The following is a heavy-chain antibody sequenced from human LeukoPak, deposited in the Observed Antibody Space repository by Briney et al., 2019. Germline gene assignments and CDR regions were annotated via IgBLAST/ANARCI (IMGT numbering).Heavy chain of an antibody. J-gene: IGHJ4*02. CDR2: IKQDGSEK. CDR3: ARGTNWAFDS. Sequence: PGGSLRLSCAASGFTFSTYWMSWVRQPPGKGLQWVANIKQDGSEKYYVDSVKGRFTISRDNAKNSLYLQMNSLRAEDTAVYYCARGTNWAFDSWGQGTLVTVPS. D-gene: IGHD7-27*01. CDR1: GFTFSTYW. V-gene: IGHV3-7*05.